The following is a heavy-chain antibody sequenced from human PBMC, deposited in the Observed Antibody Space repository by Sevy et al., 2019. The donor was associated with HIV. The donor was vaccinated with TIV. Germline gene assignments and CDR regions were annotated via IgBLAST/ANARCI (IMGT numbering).Heavy chain of an antibody. V-gene: IGHV3-30*18. D-gene: IGHD7-27*01. CDR1: GFTFSDYA. CDR3: AKEDGALTGIDP. CDR2: MSYDGSNQ. J-gene: IGHJ5*02. Sequence: GGSLRLSCAASGFTFSDYAMHWVRLAPGMGLEWVALMSYDGSNQYYADPVKGRFTISRDNSKNTLYLQMNSLRVEDTAVYYCAKEDGALTGIDPWGQGTLVTVSS.